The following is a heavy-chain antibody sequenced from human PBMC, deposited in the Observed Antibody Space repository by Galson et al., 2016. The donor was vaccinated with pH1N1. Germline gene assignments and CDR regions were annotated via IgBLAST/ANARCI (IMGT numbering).Heavy chain of an antibody. CDR2: INQDGSVK. V-gene: IGHV3-7*01. CDR3: ARAVAAADSY. Sequence: SLRLSCAASGFTFITYWMTWVRQAPGKGLGWVANINQDGSVKYYVDSVKGRFTISRDNAKNSVSLQMNSLRAEDTAVYYCARAVAAADSYWGQGTQVTVSS. J-gene: IGHJ4*02. D-gene: IGHD6-25*01. CDR1: GFTFITYW.